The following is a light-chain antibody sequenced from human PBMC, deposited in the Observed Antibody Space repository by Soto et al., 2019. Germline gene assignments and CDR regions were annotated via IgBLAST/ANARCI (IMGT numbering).Light chain of an antibody. V-gene: IGKV4-1*01. Sequence: DIGMTQSPDYLAVSLGERATINCKSSQSVLYSSNNKNYLAWYQQNPGQPPKLLIYWASTRESGVPDRFSGSGSGTDFTLTISSLQAEDVAVYYCQQYYNTPFPFGPGTKVDI. CDR2: WAS. CDR3: QQYYNTPFP. J-gene: IGKJ3*01. CDR1: QSVLYSSNNKNY.